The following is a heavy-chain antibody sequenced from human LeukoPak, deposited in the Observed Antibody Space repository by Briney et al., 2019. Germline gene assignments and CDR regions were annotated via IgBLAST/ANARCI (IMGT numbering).Heavy chain of an antibody. J-gene: IGHJ4*02. CDR2: ISSSSSYV. CDR1: GFTFSTYS. D-gene: IGHD5-18*01. Sequence: GGSLRLSCAASGFTFSTYSMNWVRQAPGKGLEWVSSISSSSSYVFYADSVKGRFTISRDNSKNSLYLQMNSLRAGDTAVYYCAKDHGYSYGYEDYWGQGTLVTVSS. V-gene: IGHV3-21*04. CDR3: AKDHGYSYGYEDY.